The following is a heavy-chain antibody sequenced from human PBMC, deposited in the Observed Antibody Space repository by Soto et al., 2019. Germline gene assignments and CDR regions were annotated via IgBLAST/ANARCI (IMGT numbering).Heavy chain of an antibody. D-gene: IGHD2-2*01. Sequence: QVQLVQSGAEVKKPGSSVKVSCKASGGTFSSYAISWVRQAPGQGLEWMGGIIPIFGTANYAQKFQGRVTITADESTSTAYMELSSLRSEDTAVYYCARRRACSSTSCPYDAFDIWGQGTMVTVSS. CDR1: GGTFSSYA. CDR2: IIPIFGTA. CDR3: ARRRACSSTSCPYDAFDI. V-gene: IGHV1-69*01. J-gene: IGHJ3*02.